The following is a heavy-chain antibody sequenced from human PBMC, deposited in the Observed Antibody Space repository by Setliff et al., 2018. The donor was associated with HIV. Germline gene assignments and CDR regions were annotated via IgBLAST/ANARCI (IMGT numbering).Heavy chain of an antibody. CDR3: ASAIVGPGYNFFSVDV. CDR2: ISPSGDRT. CDR1: GGTFSSYA. J-gene: IGHJ6*04. Sequence: GASVKVSCKASGGTFSSYAISWVRQAPGQGLEWMGIISPSGDRTTYAQRFRGRVTMTSDTSTGTVYMELSSLRSEDTAVYYCASAIVGPGYNFFSVDVWGKGTTVTVSS. D-gene: IGHD1-26*01. V-gene: IGHV1-46*01.